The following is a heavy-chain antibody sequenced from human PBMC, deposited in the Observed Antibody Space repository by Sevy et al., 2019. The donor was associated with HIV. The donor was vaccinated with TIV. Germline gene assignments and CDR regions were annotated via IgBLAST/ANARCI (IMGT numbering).Heavy chain of an antibody. D-gene: IGHD6-13*01. CDR2: IYYSGST. Sequence: SETLSLTCTVSGGSISSYYWSWIRQPPGKGLEWIGYIYYSGSTNYNPSLKSRVTISVDTSKNQFSQRLSSVTAADTAVYYCARVTGYSSSWDDYYYYMDVWGKGTTVTVSS. CDR1: GGSISSYY. CDR3: ARVTGYSSSWDDYYYYMDV. J-gene: IGHJ6*03. V-gene: IGHV4-59*01.